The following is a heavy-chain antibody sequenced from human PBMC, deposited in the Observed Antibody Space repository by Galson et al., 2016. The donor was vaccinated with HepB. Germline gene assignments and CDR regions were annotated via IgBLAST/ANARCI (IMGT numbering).Heavy chain of an antibody. CDR3: IATYYGSASYPP. J-gene: IGHJ6*02. V-gene: IGHV3-15*01. CDR1: GFMFSAHY. Sequence: SLRLSCAASGFMFSAHYMSWVRQAPGKGLEWVGRIQSNTYGGTTDYVAPVKGRFTISRDDSKNTLYLQMNSLKTEDTAVYYCIATYYGSASYPPWGQGTTVTVSS. CDR2: IQSNTYGGTT. D-gene: IGHD3-10*01.